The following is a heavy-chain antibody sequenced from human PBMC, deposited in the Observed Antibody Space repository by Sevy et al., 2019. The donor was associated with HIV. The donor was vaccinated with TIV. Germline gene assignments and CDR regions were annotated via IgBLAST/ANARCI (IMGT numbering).Heavy chain of an antibody. Sequence: GGSLRLSCAASGFTFSSSSMTWVRRAPGKGLEWVATLSHGGSEEDYVDSVKGRFTISRDNAKNSLYLQMNSLSAVDTAVYFCARFVSLGYWVQGTLVTVSS. J-gene: IGHJ4*02. CDR1: GFTFSSSS. D-gene: IGHD6-13*01. CDR2: LSHGGSEE. CDR3: ARFVSLGY. V-gene: IGHV3-7*01.